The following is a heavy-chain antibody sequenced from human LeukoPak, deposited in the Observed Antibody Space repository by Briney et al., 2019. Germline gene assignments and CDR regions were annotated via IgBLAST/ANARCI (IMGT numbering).Heavy chain of an antibody. D-gene: IGHD3-10*01. Sequence: TSETLSLTCTVSGGSISSSNYWGWVRQPPGKGLEWIGSIYYSGSTYYNPSLKSRVTISIDTSKNQFSLKLSSVTAADTAVYYCARGNYYGSGSHDYWGQGTLVTVSS. CDR2: IYYSGST. CDR3: ARGNYYGSGSHDY. J-gene: IGHJ4*02. V-gene: IGHV4-39*07. CDR1: GGSISSSNY.